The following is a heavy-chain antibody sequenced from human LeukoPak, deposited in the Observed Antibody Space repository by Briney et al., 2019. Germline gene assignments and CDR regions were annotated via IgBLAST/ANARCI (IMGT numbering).Heavy chain of an antibody. CDR3: APIFGGYSDFDS. CDR2: IKDNGGT. J-gene: IGHJ4*01. Sequence: SETLSLTCAVYGGSLNSYFWSWIRQPPGKGLEWIGEIKDNGGTNYNPSLKSRVTISLDTSKRQFSLWLSSVTAADTAVYYCAPIFGGYSDFDSWGQGTLVTVSS. D-gene: IGHD5-12*01. CDR1: GGSLNSYF. V-gene: IGHV4-34*01.